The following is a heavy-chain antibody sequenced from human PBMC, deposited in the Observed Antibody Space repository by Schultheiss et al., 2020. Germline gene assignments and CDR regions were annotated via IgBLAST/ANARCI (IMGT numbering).Heavy chain of an antibody. V-gene: IGHV3-23*01. CDR1: GFTFSSYA. CDR3: TTGVSL. J-gene: IGHJ4*02. CDR2: ISGSGGST. Sequence: GGSLRLSCAASGFTFSSYAMSWVRQAPGKGLEWVSAISGSGGSTYYADSVKGRFTISRDNAKNSLYLQMNSLKTEDTAVYYCTTGVSLRGQGTLVTVSS.